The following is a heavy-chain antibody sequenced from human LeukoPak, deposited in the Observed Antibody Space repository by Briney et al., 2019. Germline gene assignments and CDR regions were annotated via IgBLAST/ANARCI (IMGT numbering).Heavy chain of an antibody. CDR3: AKDLYSSSRSGVDY. Sequence: PGGSLRLSCAASGFTFSSYGMHWVRQAPGKGLEWVAVISYDGSNKYYADSVKGRFTISRDNSKNTLYLQMNSLRAEDTAVYYCAKDLYSSSRSGVDYWGQGTLVTVSS. V-gene: IGHV3-30*18. D-gene: IGHD6-6*01. J-gene: IGHJ4*02. CDR2: ISYDGSNK. CDR1: GFTFSSYG.